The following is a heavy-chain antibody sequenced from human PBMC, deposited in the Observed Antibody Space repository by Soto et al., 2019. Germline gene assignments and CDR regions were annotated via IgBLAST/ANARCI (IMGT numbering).Heavy chain of an antibody. Sequence: ASVKVSCKASGYTFTNFGISWVRQAPGQGLEWMGWISAYNGNTNYAQNFQGRVTMTTDTSTSTAYMELSSLRSEDTAVYYCASLLHINDYGDYYYYYGMDVWGQGTTVTVSS. CDR1: GYTFTNFG. CDR2: ISAYNGNT. D-gene: IGHD4-17*01. CDR3: ASLLHINDYGDYYYYYGMDV. J-gene: IGHJ6*02. V-gene: IGHV1-18*01.